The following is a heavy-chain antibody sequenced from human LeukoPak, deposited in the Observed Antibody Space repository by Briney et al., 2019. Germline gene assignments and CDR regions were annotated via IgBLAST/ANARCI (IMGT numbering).Heavy chain of an antibody. Sequence: SETLSLTCAVYGGSFSGYYWSWIRQPPGKGLEWIGEINHSGSTNYNPSLKSRVPISVDTSKNQFSLKLSSVTAADTAVYYCARGRGSGSYYFDYWGQGTLVTVSS. J-gene: IGHJ4*02. V-gene: IGHV4-34*01. D-gene: IGHD3-10*01. CDR2: INHSGST. CDR3: ARGRGSGSYYFDY. CDR1: GGSFSGYY.